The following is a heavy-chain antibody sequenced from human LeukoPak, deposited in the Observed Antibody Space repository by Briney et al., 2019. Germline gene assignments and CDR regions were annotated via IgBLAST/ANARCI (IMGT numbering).Heavy chain of an antibody. Sequence: PGGSLRLSCEASGFTFRNYGMSWVRQAPGKGLEWVANIKHDGNEKYYVDSVKGRFTISRDNAKNSLYLQMNSLRAEDTAVYYCARDYFYPMDVWGQGTTVTVSS. CDR3: ARDYFYPMDV. V-gene: IGHV3-7*04. CDR2: IKHDGNEK. J-gene: IGHJ6*02. CDR1: GFTFRNYG.